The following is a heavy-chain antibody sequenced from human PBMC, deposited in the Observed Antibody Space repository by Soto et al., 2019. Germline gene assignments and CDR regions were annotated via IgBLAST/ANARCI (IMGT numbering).Heavy chain of an antibody. CDR3: VGGELPSDASDI. J-gene: IGHJ3*02. D-gene: IGHD1-26*01. CDR1: GFTFSSYA. V-gene: IGHV3-30-3*01. Sequence: QVQLVESGGGVVQPGRSLRLSCAASGFTFSSYAMHWVRQAPGKGLEWVAVISYDGSNKYYADSVKGRFTISRDNSKNTLYLQMNSLRAEDTAVYYCVGGELPSDASDIWGQGTMVTVSS. CDR2: ISYDGSNK.